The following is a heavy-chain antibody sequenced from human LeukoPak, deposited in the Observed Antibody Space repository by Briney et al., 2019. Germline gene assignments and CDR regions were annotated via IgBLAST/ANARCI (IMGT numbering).Heavy chain of an antibody. CDR1: GGSISSYY. CDR3: AWYYYDSSSY. D-gene: IGHD3-22*01. V-gene: IGHV3-23*01. Sequence: ETLSLTCTVSGGSISSYYWSWVRQAPGKGLEWVSAISGSGGSTYYADSVKGRFTISRDNSKNTLYLQMNSLRAEDTAVYYCAWYYYDSSSYWGQGTLVTVSS. J-gene: IGHJ4*02. CDR2: ISGSGGST.